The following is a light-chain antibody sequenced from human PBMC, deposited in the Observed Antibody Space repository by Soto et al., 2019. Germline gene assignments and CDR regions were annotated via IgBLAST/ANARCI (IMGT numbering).Light chain of an antibody. V-gene: IGKV2-28*01. CDR2: LGS. CDR3: MQGLQPPLT. CDR1: QSLLDSSGYNY. J-gene: IGKJ4*01. Sequence: DIVMTQSPLSLPVTPGEPASISCRSSQSLLDSSGYNYLDWYLQKPGQPPQLLIYLGSNRASGAPDRFSGSGSGTEFTLKISRVEAEDVGIYSCMQGLQPPLTFGGGTKVEIK.